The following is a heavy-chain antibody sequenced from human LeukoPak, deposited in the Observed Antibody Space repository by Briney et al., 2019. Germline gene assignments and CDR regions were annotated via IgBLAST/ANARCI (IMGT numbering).Heavy chain of an antibody. V-gene: IGHV1-69*13. J-gene: IGHJ6*03. CDR3: ARSDYYYDSSGYYREYYYYYMDV. CDR2: IIPIFGTA. Sequence: SVKVSCKASGGTFSSYAISWVRQAPGQGLEWMGGIIPIFGTANYAQKFQGRVTITADESTSTAYMELSSLRSEDTAVYYCARSDYYYDSSGYYREYYYYYMDVWGKGTTVTVSS. D-gene: IGHD3-22*01. CDR1: GGTFSSYA.